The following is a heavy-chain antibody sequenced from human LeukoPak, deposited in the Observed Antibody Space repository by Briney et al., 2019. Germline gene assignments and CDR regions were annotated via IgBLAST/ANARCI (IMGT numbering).Heavy chain of an antibody. CDR1: GYTFTGYY. Sequence: ASVKVSCKASGYTFTGYYMHWVRQAPGQGLEWTGWINPNSGGTNYAQKFQGRVTMTRDTSISTAYMELSRLRSDDTAVYYCARGFDYGSSGYYDAFDIWGQGTMVTVSS. V-gene: IGHV1-2*02. CDR3: ARGFDYGSSGYYDAFDI. J-gene: IGHJ3*02. D-gene: IGHD3-22*01. CDR2: INPNSGGT.